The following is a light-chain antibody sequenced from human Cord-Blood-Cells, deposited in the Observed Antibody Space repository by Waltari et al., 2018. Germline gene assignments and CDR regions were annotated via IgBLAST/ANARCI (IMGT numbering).Light chain of an antibody. V-gene: IGLV1-40*01. CDR2: GHS. CDR3: QSYDSSLSGYV. CDR1: SSNIGAGYD. Sequence: QSVLTPPSSVSGAPGQRVTISCTGSSSNIGAGYDVHWYQQLPGTAPKHRSFGHSTRPSGVPDRFSGSKSGTSASLATTGLQAEDEADYYCQSYDSSLSGYVFGTGTKVTVL. J-gene: IGLJ1*01.